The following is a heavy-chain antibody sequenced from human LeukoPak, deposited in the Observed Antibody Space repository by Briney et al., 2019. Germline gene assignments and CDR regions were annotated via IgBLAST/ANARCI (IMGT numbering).Heavy chain of an antibody. D-gene: IGHD6-19*01. V-gene: IGHV3-74*01. Sequence: GGSLRLSCAASGFTFSSYWMHWVRQAPGKGLVWVSRIKSDGSSTSYADSVKGRFTISRDDAKNTLYLQMNSLRVEDTAVYYCARGGYSSGWPVLDYWGQGILVTVSS. J-gene: IGHJ4*02. CDR2: IKSDGSST. CDR1: GFTFSSYW. CDR3: ARGGYSSGWPVLDY.